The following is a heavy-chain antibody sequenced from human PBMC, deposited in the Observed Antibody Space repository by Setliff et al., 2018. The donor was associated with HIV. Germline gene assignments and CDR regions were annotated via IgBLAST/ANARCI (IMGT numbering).Heavy chain of an antibody. Sequence: GESLKISCAASGFTFSDYWMSWVRQAPGKGLEWVANIKQDGSEIYYMDSVKGRFTISRDNARTSLFLEMRSLRDEDTAVYLCANLWELGAWGQGTLVTVSS. D-gene: IGHD3-16*01. CDR3: ANLWELGA. CDR2: IKQDGSEI. J-gene: IGHJ5*02. V-gene: IGHV3-7*03. CDR1: GFTFSDYW.